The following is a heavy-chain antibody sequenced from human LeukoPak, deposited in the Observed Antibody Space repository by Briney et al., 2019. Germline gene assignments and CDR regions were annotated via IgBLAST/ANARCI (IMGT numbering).Heavy chain of an antibody. J-gene: IGHJ4*02. D-gene: IGHD6-19*01. CDR2: IYHSGST. CDR3: ARAVAGMVFDY. Sequence: SETLSLTCTVSGYSISSGYYWGWIRQPPGKGLEWIGSIYHSGSTYYNPSLKSRVTISVDTSKNQFSLKLSSVTAADTAVYCCARAVAGMVFDYWGQGTLVTVSS. CDR1: GYSISSGYY. V-gene: IGHV4-38-2*02.